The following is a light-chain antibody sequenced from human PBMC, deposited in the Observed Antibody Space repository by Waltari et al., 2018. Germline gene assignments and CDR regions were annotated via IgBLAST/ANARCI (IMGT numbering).Light chain of an antibody. J-gene: IGKJ2*01. Sequence: DIVMTQSPDSLAVSLGERATINCKSSQSVLYSSNNKNYLAWYQQKPGQPPKLLFYWASTRESGVPDRFSGSGSGTDFTLTISSQQAEDVAVYYCQQYYTSPPYTFGQGTKLEIK. CDR3: QQYYTSPPYT. CDR1: QSVLYSSNNKNY. V-gene: IGKV4-1*01. CDR2: WAS.